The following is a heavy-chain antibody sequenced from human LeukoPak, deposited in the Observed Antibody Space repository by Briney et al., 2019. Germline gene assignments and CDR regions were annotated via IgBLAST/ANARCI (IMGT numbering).Heavy chain of an antibody. CDR1: GFTFSSYW. Sequence: GGSLRLSCAASGFTFSSYWMSWVRQAPGKGLEWVANIKQDGSDKYYVDSVKGRFTISRDNAKNSLYLQMNSLRAEDTAVYYCARYYYDSSGYYRPNFDYWGQGTLVTVSS. CDR3: ARYYYDSSGYYRPNFDY. J-gene: IGHJ4*02. D-gene: IGHD3-22*01. CDR2: IKQDGSDK. V-gene: IGHV3-7*01.